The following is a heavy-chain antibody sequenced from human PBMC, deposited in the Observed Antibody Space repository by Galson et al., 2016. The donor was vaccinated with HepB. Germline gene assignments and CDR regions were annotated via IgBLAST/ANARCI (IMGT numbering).Heavy chain of an antibody. CDR2: IYGGTT. CDR3: ARAELGLDS. Sequence: TLSLTCTVPGTSLSSGGYYWTWIRQFPGQGLEWIEYIYGGTTSYNPSLKSRVVISVDTSKNQFSLKLISVTAADTAIYHRARAELGLDSWGQGTLVTVSS. CDR1: GTSLSSGGYY. J-gene: IGHJ4*02. V-gene: IGHV4-31*03. D-gene: IGHD7-27*01.